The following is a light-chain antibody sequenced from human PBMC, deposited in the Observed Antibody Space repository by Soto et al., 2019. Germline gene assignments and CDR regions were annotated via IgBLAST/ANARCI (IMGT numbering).Light chain of an antibody. CDR1: QTVSRMY. Sequence: SVLTQSTVTLCLSPGERDTLSCRASQTVSRMYLSWFQQKPGPAPRLVIYGTSTRATGIPVRFSGSGSGTVFTLTIRSLQPEDFAVYFCQQDFNLPWTFGQGTKVDIK. J-gene: IGKJ1*01. V-gene: IGKV3D-7*01. CDR3: QQDFNLPWT. CDR2: GTS.